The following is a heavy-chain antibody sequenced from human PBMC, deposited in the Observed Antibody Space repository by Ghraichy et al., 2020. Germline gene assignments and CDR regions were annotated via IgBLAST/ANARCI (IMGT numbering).Heavy chain of an antibody. V-gene: IGHV3-48*02. CDR3: ARWSINYFDY. Sequence: GGSLRLSCAAAGFTFSSFSMSWVRQAPGKGPEWVSYISSSSSSRYYADSVKGRLTIPRENVKNSLYLQMNSLRDEDTAVYYCARWSINYFDYWVQGSLVTVSS. CDR1: GFTFSSFS. CDR2: ISSSSSSR. J-gene: IGHJ4*02.